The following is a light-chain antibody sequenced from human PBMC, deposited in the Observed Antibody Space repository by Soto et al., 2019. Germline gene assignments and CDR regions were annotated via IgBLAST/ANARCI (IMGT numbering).Light chain of an antibody. CDR2: DAS. J-gene: IGKJ4*01. CDR1: QSVANNY. Sequence: EIVWTQSPGTMSLSPGERATLSCRASQSVANNYLAWYQQKPGQAPRFLIYDASSRATGIPDRFSGSGSGTDFTLTISRLEPEDFAVYYCEQYGSTPLTFGGGTKVEIK. CDR3: EQYGSTPLT. V-gene: IGKV3-20*01.